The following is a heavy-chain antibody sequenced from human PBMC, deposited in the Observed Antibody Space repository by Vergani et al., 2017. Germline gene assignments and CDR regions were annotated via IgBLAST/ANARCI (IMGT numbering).Heavy chain of an antibody. Sequence: EVQLLESGGGLVQPGGSLRLSCAASGFTFSSYAMSWVRQAPGKGLEWVSAISGSGGSTYYADSGKGRFTISRDNSKNTLYLQMNSLRAEDTAVFYCAKDSSGWYNYFDYWGQGTLVTVSS. CDR2: ISGSGGST. V-gene: IGHV3-23*01. J-gene: IGHJ4*02. D-gene: IGHD6-19*01. CDR1: GFTFSSYA. CDR3: AKDSSGWYNYFDY.